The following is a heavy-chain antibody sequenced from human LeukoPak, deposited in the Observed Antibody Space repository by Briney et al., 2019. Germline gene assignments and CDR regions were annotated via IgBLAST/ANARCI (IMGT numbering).Heavy chain of an antibody. CDR3: AKDVGTTATARYYFDY. V-gene: IGHV3-48*02. J-gene: IGHJ4*02. CDR1: GFTFSSYS. D-gene: IGHD4-17*01. CDR2: ISGTSNI. Sequence: GGSLRLSCAASGFTFSSYSMNWVRQAPGKGLEWVSYISGTSNIYYADSVKGRFTISRDNAKNSLYLQMNSLRDEDTAVYYCAKDVGTTATARYYFDYWGQGTLGTVSS.